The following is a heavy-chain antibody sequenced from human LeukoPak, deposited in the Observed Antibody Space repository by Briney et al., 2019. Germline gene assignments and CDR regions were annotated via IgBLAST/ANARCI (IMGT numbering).Heavy chain of an antibody. D-gene: IGHD1-26*01. CDR3: AREYSGSYDY. Sequence: GGSLRLSCAASGFTFSNYGMHWVRQAPGKGLEWVAFIRYDGSNKYYADSVKGRFTISRDNSKNTLYLQMNSLRAEDTAVYYCAREYSGSYDYWGQGTLVTVSS. CDR1: GFTFSNYG. J-gene: IGHJ4*02. V-gene: IGHV3-30*02. CDR2: IRYDGSNK.